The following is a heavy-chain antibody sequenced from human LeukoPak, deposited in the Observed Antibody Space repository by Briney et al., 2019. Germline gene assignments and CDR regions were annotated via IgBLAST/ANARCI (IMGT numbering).Heavy chain of an antibody. J-gene: IGHJ4*02. CDR1: GGSIGSYH. CDR3: ARHDDNGWYFFDI. CDR2: IFDSGSP. V-gene: IGHV4-59*08. Sequence: NPSETLSLTCTVSGGSIGSYHWSWVRQPPGKXXXXXGYIFDSGSPSYKPALKSRVTISLDTSKNQFSLRLGSATAADTAVYYCARHDDNGWYFFDIWGQGTLVTVSS. D-gene: IGHD6-19*01.